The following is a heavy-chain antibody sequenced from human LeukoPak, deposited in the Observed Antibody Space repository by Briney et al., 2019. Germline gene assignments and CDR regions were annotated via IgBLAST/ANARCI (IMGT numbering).Heavy chain of an antibody. Sequence: GGSLRLSCAASGFTFSSYAMSWVRQAPGKGLEWVSAISGSGGSTYYADSVKGRFTISRDNAKNSLYLQMNSLRAEDTAVYYCARGGSWFGELLLGFDPWGQGTLVTVSS. CDR2: ISGSGGST. CDR3: ARGGSWFGELLLGFDP. D-gene: IGHD3-10*01. J-gene: IGHJ5*02. CDR1: GFTFSSYA. V-gene: IGHV3-23*01.